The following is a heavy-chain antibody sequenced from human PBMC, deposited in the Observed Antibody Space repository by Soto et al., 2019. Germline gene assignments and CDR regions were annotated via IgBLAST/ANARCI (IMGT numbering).Heavy chain of an antibody. D-gene: IGHD6-13*01. CDR1: GGSISSSSYY. Sequence: SETLSLTCTVSGGSISSSSYYWGWIRQPPGKGLEWIGSIYYSGSTYYNPSLKSRVTISVDTSKNQFSLKLSSVTAADTAVYYCARLVGSNAYWGQGTLVTVSS. CDR2: IYYSGST. J-gene: IGHJ4*02. CDR3: ARLVGSNAY. V-gene: IGHV4-39*01.